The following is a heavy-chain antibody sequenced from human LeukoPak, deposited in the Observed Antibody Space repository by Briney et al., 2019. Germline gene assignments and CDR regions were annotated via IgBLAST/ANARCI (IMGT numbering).Heavy chain of an antibody. CDR1: GYTFTDYA. Sequence: ASVKVSCKGSGYTFTDYAVHWVRQVRGQGLEWMAWINTGNGDTKHSQKFQGRVTITRDTSASTAYMELSSLGSEDTAVYCCASRPGIEVAGFDYWGQGTLVTVSS. CDR3: ASRPGIEVAGFDY. J-gene: IGHJ4*02. V-gene: IGHV1-3*04. D-gene: IGHD6-19*01. CDR2: INTGNGDT.